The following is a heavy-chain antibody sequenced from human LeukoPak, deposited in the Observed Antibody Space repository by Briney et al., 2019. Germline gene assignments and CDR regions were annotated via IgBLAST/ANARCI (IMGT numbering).Heavy chain of an antibody. CDR1: GFASSKYA. D-gene: IGHD2-15*01. Sequence: GGSLRLSCAPSGFASSKYAMHWVRQAPGKGLEWVTVISYDGSYKYYADSVKGRFTISRDNSKNTLYLQMNSLRAEDTAVYYCARGGGGCCGCSGHSRYLFDYWGQGTLVTVSS. J-gene: IGHJ4*02. V-gene: IGHV3-30*04. CDR3: ARGGGGCCGCSGHSRYLFDY. CDR2: ISYDGSYK.